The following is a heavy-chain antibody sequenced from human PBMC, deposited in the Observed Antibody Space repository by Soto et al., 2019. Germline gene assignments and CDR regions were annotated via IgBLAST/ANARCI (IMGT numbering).Heavy chain of an antibody. CDR3: AREVAGTWSAFDI. CDR2: IYSGGSI. CDR1: GGSISNVNDC. J-gene: IGHJ3*02. Sequence: TLSLTCIVSGGSISNVNDCWSWIRQRPDKGLEWIGHIYSGGSIYNNPSLKSRVTISVDRSKNQFSLKLSSVTAADSAVYYCAREVAGTWSAFDIWGQGTMVTVSS. D-gene: IGHD6-19*01. V-gene: IGHV4-30-2*01.